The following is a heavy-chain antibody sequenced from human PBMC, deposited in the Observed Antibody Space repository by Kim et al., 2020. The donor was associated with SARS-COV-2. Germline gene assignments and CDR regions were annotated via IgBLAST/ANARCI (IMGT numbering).Heavy chain of an antibody. Sequence: GGSLRLSCAASGFTFSSYSMNWVRQAPGKGLEWVSSISSSSSYIYYADSVKGRFTISRDNAKNSLYLQMNSLRAEDTAVYYCARGETRLYQLLLYYVSDDAFDIWGQGTMVTVSS. J-gene: IGHJ3*02. V-gene: IGHV3-21*01. CDR2: ISSSSSYI. CDR3: ARGETRLYQLLLYYVSDDAFDI. D-gene: IGHD2-2*01. CDR1: GFTFSSYS.